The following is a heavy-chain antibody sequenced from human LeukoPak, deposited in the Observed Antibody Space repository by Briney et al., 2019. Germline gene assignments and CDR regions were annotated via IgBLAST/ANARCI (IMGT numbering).Heavy chain of an antibody. J-gene: IGHJ3*02. CDR2: IWYDGSDE. CDR1: GFSFSSCG. V-gene: IGHV3-33*01. D-gene: IGHD3-22*01. Sequence: GGSLRLSCAASGFSFSSCGMHWVRQAPGKGLEWVAFIWYDGSDEYYADSVKGRFTISRDNSKNTLYLQMNSPRAEDTAVYYCARGYYDSSGYQASDIWGQGTMVTVSS. CDR3: ARGYYDSSGYQASDI.